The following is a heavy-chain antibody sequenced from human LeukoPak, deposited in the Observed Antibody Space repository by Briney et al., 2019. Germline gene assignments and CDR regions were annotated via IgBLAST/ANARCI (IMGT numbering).Heavy chain of an antibody. CDR3: ATGGGSGRNYFDY. D-gene: IGHD6-19*01. V-gene: IGHV3-53*01. Sequence: GGSLRLPCAASGLTVSSNYMSWVRQAPGKGLEWVSIFYIGGTTNYAESVEGRFTISRDSSKNTLYLQMNNLRIEDTAIYYCATGGGSGRNYFDYWGQGTLVTVSS. CDR2: FYIGGTT. J-gene: IGHJ4*02. CDR1: GLTVSSNY.